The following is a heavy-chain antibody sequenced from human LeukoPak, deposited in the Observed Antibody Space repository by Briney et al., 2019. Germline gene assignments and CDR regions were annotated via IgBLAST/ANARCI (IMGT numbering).Heavy chain of an antibody. D-gene: IGHD3-3*01. V-gene: IGHV4-59*01. CDR2: IYYSGST. J-gene: IGHJ5*02. CDR1: GGSISSYY. CDR3: ARASTGRFLEWLFTFSVGKDWFDA. Sequence: SETLSLTCTVSGGSISSYYWSWIRQPPGKGLEWIGDIYYSGSTNYNPSLKSRVTISVDTSKNQFSLKLSPVTAADTAVYSCARASTGRFLEWLFTFSVGKDWFDAWGKGTLVTVSS.